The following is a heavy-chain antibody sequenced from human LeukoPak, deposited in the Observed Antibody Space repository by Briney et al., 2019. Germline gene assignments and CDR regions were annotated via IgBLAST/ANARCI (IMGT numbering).Heavy chain of an antibody. CDR1: GFTFSSYA. CDR3: ARDKAAAAGLDY. V-gene: IGHV3-30-3*01. CDR2: ISYDGSNK. Sequence: GGSLRLSCAASGFTFSSYAMHWVRQAPGKGLEWVAVISYDGSNKYYADSVKGRFTISRDNSKNTLYLQMNSLRAEDTAVYYCARDKAAAAGLDYWGQGTLVTVSS. D-gene: IGHD6-13*01. J-gene: IGHJ4*02.